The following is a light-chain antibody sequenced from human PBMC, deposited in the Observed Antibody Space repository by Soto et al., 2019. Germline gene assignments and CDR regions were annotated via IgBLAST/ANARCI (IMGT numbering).Light chain of an antibody. CDR2: DAS. J-gene: IGKJ3*01. V-gene: IGKV3-11*01. CDR1: QSVGTF. CDR3: QHRSNWPPFT. Sequence: EIVLTQSAASLSLSPGERATLSCRASQSVGTFLAWYQQKPGQAPRLLIYDASNRATGIPARFSGSGSGTDFTLTISSLEPEDFAVYFCQHRSNWPPFTFGPGTKVDIK.